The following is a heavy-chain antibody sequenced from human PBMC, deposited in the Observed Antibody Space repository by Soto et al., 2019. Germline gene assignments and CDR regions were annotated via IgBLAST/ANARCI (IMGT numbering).Heavy chain of an antibody. CDR3: ARAGGGIAAAGAGNDAFDI. CDR1: GYTLSDYY. D-gene: IGHD6-13*01. V-gene: IGHV1-2*04. CDR2: FNPNSGDT. Sequence: QVQLVQSGAEVKKPGASVKVSCKASGYTLSDYYMNWVRQAPGQGLEWMGWFNPNSGDTNYAQKFQGWVTMTRDTTITTAYMELGRPNSDDTAVYYCARAGGGIAAAGAGNDAFDIWGQGTMVTVSS. J-gene: IGHJ3*02.